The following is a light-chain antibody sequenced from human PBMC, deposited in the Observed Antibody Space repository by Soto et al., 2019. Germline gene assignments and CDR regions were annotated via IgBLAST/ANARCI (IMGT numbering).Light chain of an antibody. CDR3: TSYAGSNDLGV. Sequence: QSALTQPASVSGSPGQSITISCTGTSSDVGGYNYVSWYQQHPGKAPKLMIYEVNKRPSGVPDRFSGSKSGTTASLIVSGLQAEDEADYYCTSYAGSNDLGVFGGGTKLTVL. J-gene: IGLJ3*02. V-gene: IGLV2-8*01. CDR2: EVN. CDR1: SSDVGGYNY.